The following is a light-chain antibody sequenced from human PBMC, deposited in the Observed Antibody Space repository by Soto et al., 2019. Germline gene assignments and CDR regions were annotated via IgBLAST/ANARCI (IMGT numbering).Light chain of an antibody. V-gene: IGKV1-8*01. CDR1: QGISSY. J-gene: IGKJ1*01. CDR3: QQYYSYPLG. CDR2: AAS. Sequence: AIRMTQSPSSFSASTGDRVTITCRASQGISSYLAWYQQKPGKAPKLLIYAASTLQSGVPSRFSGSGSVTDFTLTISCLQSEDFATYYCQQYYSYPLGFGQGTKVEFK.